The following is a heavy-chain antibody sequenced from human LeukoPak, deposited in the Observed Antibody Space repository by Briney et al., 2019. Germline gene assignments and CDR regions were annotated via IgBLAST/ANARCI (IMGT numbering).Heavy chain of an antibody. CDR2: ISYDGSNK. CDR3: AKDLRPISGYEPYYFDY. CDR1: GFTFSSYG. V-gene: IGHV3-30*18. D-gene: IGHD5-12*01. Sequence: PGGSLRLSCAASGFTFSSYGMHWVRQAPGKGLEWVAVISYDGSNKYYADSVKGRFTISRDNSKNTLYLQMNSLRAEDTAVYYCAKDLRPISGYEPYYFDYWGQGTLVTVSS. J-gene: IGHJ4*02.